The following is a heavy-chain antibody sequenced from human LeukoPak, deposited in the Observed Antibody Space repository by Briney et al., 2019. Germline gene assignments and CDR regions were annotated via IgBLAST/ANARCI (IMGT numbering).Heavy chain of an antibody. Sequence: KPSETLSLTCAVYGVSFSGYYWSWIRQPPGKGLEWIGYIYYSGSTNYNPSLKSRVTISVDTSKNQFSLKLSSVTAADTAVYYCASLDSSGYYDFQRWGQGTLVTVSS. CDR1: GVSFSGYY. V-gene: IGHV4-59*01. D-gene: IGHD3-22*01. J-gene: IGHJ1*01. CDR3: ASLDSSGYYDFQR. CDR2: IYYSGST.